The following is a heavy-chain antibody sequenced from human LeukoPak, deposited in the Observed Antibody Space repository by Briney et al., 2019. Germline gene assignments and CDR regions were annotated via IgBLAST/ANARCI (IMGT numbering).Heavy chain of an antibody. CDR1: GFTFSSYW. Sequence: PGGSLRLSCAASGFTFSSYWMSWVRQAPGKGLEWVANIKQDGSEKYYVDSVKGRFTISRDNAKNSLYLEVISLTAEDTAVYYCAKDDAWLRFGEWSQGTLVTVFS. J-gene: IGHJ4*02. V-gene: IGHV3-7*03. CDR2: IKQDGSEK. D-gene: IGHD3-10*01. CDR3: AKDDAWLRFGE.